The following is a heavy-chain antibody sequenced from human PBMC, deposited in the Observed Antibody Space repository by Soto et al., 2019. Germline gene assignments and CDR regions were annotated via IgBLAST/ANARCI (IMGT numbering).Heavy chain of an antibody. D-gene: IGHD2-15*01. Sequence: GGSLRLSCAASGFTFSNYAMSWVRQAPGKGLEWVSGIGGRATSAYYADSVKGRFAISRDNANNSVSLQMNSLRAGDTAVYYCAREETRWPLAFGLDVWGQGTTVTVSS. CDR3: AREETRWPLAFGLDV. CDR2: IGGRATSA. J-gene: IGHJ6*02. CDR1: GFTFSNYA. V-gene: IGHV3-23*01.